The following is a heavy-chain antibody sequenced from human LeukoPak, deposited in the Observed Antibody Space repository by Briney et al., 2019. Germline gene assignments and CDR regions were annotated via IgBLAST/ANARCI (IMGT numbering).Heavy chain of an antibody. CDR3: AKDLESGYSYGHGAFDI. D-gene: IGHD5-18*01. CDR1: GFTFDDYA. V-gene: IGHV3-9*03. J-gene: IGHJ3*02. CDR2: ISWNSGSI. Sequence: GRSLRLSCAASGFTFDDYAMHWVRQAPGRGLEWVSGISWNSGSIGYADSVKGRFTISRDNAKNSLYLQMNSLRAEDMALYYCAKDLESGYSYGHGAFDIWGQGTMVTVSS.